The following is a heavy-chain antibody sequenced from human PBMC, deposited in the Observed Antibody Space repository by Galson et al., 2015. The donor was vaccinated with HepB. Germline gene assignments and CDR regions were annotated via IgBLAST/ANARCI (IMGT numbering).Heavy chain of an antibody. CDR3: AKWWGGVGGAFDY. V-gene: IGHV3-23*01. Sequence: SLRLSCAASGFTFSSYAMSWVRQAPGKGLEWVSAISGSGGSTYYADSVKGRFTISRDNSKNTLYLQMNSLRAEDTAVYYCAKWWGGVGGAFDYWGQGTLVTVSS. D-gene: IGHD1-26*01. CDR2: ISGSGGST. CDR1: GFTFSSYA. J-gene: IGHJ4*02.